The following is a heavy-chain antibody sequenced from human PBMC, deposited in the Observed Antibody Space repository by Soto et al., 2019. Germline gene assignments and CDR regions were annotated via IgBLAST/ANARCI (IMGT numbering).Heavy chain of an antibody. CDR1: GGSISSSSYY. CDR2: IYYSGST. CDR3: ARRDYGDYLYAFDI. D-gene: IGHD4-17*01. V-gene: IGHV4-39*01. Sequence: SETLSLTCTVSGGSISSSSYYWGWIRQPPGKGLEWIGSIYYSGSTYYNPSLKSRVTISVDTSKNQFSLKLSSVTAADTAVYYCARRDYGDYLYAFDIWGQGTMVTVSS. J-gene: IGHJ3*02.